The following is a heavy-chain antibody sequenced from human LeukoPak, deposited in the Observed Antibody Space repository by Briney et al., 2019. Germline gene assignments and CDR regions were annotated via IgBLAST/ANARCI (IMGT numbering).Heavy chain of an antibody. CDR1: GYTFTYCS. Sequence: GASVKVSCKASGYTFTYCSLHWLQQAPGQGLERMRWITLYNGNINYAKKFQSRVTITRDMSLRTAYIELSSLRSEDSAVYYCARVGCTNGVCYNDYWGQGTLVTVSS. J-gene: IGHJ4*02. D-gene: IGHD2-8*01. CDR3: ARVGCTNGVCYNDY. CDR2: ITLYNGNI. V-gene: IGHV1-68*02.